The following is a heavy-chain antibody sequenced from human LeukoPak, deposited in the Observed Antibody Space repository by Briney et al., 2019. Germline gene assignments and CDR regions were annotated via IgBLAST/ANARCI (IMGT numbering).Heavy chain of an antibody. V-gene: IGHV3-73*01. CDR3: TRRVKDDSSGYFDG. Sequence: PGGSLRLSCAVSGFTFSGSAIHWVRQVFGIGLGWVGGIRGKANSYATAYAASVKGRFTISRDDSKNTAYLQVSSLKTEDTAVYYCTRRVKDDSSGYFDGWGQGTLVTVST. D-gene: IGHD3-22*01. CDR2: IRGKANSYAT. J-gene: IGHJ4*02. CDR1: GFTFSGSA.